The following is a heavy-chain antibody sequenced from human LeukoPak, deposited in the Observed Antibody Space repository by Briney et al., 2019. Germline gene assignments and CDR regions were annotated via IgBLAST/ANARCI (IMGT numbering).Heavy chain of an antibody. J-gene: IGHJ6*02. CDR2: FNPNSGGT. Sequence: ASVKVSCKASGYTFTGYYMHWVRQAPGQGLEWMGRFNPNSGGTNYAQKFQGRVTMTRDTSISTAYMELSRLRSDDTAVYYCARVPVFGVVTKGSMDVWGQGTTVTVSS. CDR3: ARVPVFGVVTKGSMDV. V-gene: IGHV1-2*06. CDR1: GYTFTGYY. D-gene: IGHD3-3*01.